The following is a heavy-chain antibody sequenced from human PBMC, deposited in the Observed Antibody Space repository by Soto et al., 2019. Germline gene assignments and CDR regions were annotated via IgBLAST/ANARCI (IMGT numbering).Heavy chain of an antibody. CDR3: ARDLAAASLFDY. J-gene: IGHJ4*02. V-gene: IGHV3-30-3*01. CDR2: ISYDGSNE. Sequence: QVQLVESGGGVVQPGRSLRLSCAASGFTFRSYAMHWVRQAPGKGLEWVAVISYDGSNEYYADSVKGRLTISRDNSKNTLYLQMNSLRAEDTAVYYCARDLAAASLFDYWGQGTLVTVSS. CDR1: GFTFRSYA. D-gene: IGHD6-13*01.